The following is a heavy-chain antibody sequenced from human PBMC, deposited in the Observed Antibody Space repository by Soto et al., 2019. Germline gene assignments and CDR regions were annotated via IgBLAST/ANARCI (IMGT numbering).Heavy chain of an antibody. CDR2: IFWDDDK. V-gene: IGHV2-5*02. CDR3: ARTTRRGRYGDYPPYYYYGMDV. Sequence: SGPTLVNPTQTLTLTRTFSGFSLSTSGVGVGWIRQPPGKALEWLGIIFWDDDKRYRPSLKSRLTITKDTSKNQLVLTMTNMDPMDTATYYCARTTRRGRYGDYPPYYYYGMDVWGQGTPVTVSS. J-gene: IGHJ6*02. D-gene: IGHD4-17*01. CDR1: GFSLSTSGVG.